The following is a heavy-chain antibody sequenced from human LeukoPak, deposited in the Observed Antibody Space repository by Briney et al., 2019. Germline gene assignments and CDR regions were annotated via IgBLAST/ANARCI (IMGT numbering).Heavy chain of an antibody. Sequence: PGGPLRLSCAASGFTFSSYGMHWVRQAPGKGLEWVAFIRYDGSNKYYADSVKGRFTISRDNSKNTLYLQMNSLRAEDTAVYYCAREVVPAAMGAFDIWGQGTMVTVSS. D-gene: IGHD2-2*01. CDR2: IRYDGSNK. J-gene: IGHJ3*02. CDR1: GFTFSSYG. CDR3: AREVVPAAMGAFDI. V-gene: IGHV3-30*02.